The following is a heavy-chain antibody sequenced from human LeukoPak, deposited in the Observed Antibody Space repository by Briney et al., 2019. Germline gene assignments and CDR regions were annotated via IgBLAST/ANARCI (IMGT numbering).Heavy chain of an antibody. CDR2: ISSSSSYI. Sequence: GGSLRLSCAASGFTFSSYSMNWVRQAPGKGLEWVSCISSSSSYIYYADSVKGRFTISRDNAKNSLYLQTNSLRAEDTAVYYCARVLVGARVNDAFDIWGQGTMVTVSS. D-gene: IGHD1-26*01. CDR1: GFTFSSYS. J-gene: IGHJ3*02. V-gene: IGHV3-21*01. CDR3: ARVLVGARVNDAFDI.